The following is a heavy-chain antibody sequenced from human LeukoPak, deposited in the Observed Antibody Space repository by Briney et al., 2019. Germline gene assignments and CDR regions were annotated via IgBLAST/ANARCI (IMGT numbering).Heavy chain of an antibody. CDR2: ISGSGGST. V-gene: IGHV3-23*01. J-gene: IGHJ4*02. CDR3: AKNNRRYCSGGSCALFDY. D-gene: IGHD2-15*01. CDR1: GFTFSSYA. Sequence: GGSLRLSCAASGFTFSSYAMSWVRQAPGKGLEWVSAISGSGGSTYYADSVKGRFTISRDNSKNTLYLQMNSLRAEDTAVYYCAKNNRRYCSGGSCALFDYRGQGTLVTVSS.